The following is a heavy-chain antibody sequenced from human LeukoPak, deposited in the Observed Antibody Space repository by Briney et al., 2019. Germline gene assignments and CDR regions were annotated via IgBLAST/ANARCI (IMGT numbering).Heavy chain of an antibody. CDR3: ARTGPPIGY. J-gene: IGHJ4*02. CDR2: IYYSGST. D-gene: IGHD3-16*01. Sequence: PSQTLSLTCIVSGGSISSGGYYWTWIRQPPGKGLEWIGYIYYSGSTYYNPSLKSRVITSVDTSKNQFSLKLSSVTAADTAVYYCARTGPPIGYWGQGTLVTVSS. V-gene: IGHV4-30-4*01. CDR1: GGSISSGGYY.